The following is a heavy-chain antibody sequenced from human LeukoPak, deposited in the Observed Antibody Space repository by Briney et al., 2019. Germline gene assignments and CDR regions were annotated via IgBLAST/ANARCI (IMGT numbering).Heavy chain of an antibody. J-gene: IGHJ3*02. CDR2: IYTSGST. CDR3: ARDLVGAAIWAFDI. Sequence: NPSETLSLTCTVSGGSVSRYYSSWIRQPAGKGLEWIGRIYTSGSTNYNPSLKSRVTISVDKSKNQFSLKLSSVTAADTSVYYCARDLVGAAIWAFDIWGQGTMVTVSS. D-gene: IGHD2-15*01. CDR1: GGSVSRYY. V-gene: IGHV4-4*07.